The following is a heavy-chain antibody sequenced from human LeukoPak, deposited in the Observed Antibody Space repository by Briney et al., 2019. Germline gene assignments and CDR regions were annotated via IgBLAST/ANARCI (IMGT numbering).Heavy chain of an antibody. D-gene: IGHD5-24*01. Sequence: AASVKVSCKASGYTFTIYYMHWVRQAPGQGLEWMGGIIPLFGTANYAQKFQGRVTITADESTSTAYMELSSLRSEDTAVYYCARTSREMTTSTGYFDYWGQGTLVTVSS. CDR1: GYTFTIYY. CDR2: IIPLFGTA. J-gene: IGHJ4*02. V-gene: IGHV1-69*13. CDR3: ARTSREMTTSTGYFDY.